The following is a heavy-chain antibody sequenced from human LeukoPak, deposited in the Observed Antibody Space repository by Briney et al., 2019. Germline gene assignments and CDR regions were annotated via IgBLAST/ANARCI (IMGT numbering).Heavy chain of an antibody. J-gene: IGHJ4*02. Sequence: EASVKVSCKASGYTFTSYYMHWVRQAPGQGLEWMGIINPSGGSTSYAQKFQGRVTMTRDTSTSTVYMELRSLRSDDTAVYYCARAALYVWGSYSSPIDYWGQGTLVTVSS. D-gene: IGHD3-16*01. CDR3: ARAALYVWGSYSSPIDY. CDR1: GYTFTSYY. CDR2: INPSGGST. V-gene: IGHV1-46*01.